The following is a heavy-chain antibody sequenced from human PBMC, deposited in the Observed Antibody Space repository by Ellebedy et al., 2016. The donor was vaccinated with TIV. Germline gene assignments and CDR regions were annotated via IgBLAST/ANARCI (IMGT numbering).Heavy chain of an antibody. CDR3: ARGVLSGY. D-gene: IGHD2/OR15-2a*01. CDR2: IYSGGST. Sequence: GESLKISCAASGFTVSNNYIRWVRQAPGKGLEWVSVIYSGGSTYYADSVKGRFTISRDNSKNTVYHQMNSLRAEDTAVYYCARGVLSGYWGQGTLVTVSS. J-gene: IGHJ4*02. CDR1: GFTVSNNY. V-gene: IGHV3-53*01.